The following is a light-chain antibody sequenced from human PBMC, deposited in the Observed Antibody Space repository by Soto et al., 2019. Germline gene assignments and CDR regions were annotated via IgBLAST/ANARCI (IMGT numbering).Light chain of an antibody. CDR2: EVS. CDR1: SSDVGAYNY. CDR3: ISFTSNSQWV. Sequence: QSALTQPASVSGSPGQSITISCTGSSSDVGAYNYVSWYQQHPGKAPKLMIYEVSNRPSGVSNRVSGYKSGNTASLTISVLQAEDEADYYCISFTSNSQWVFGGGTKLTVL. V-gene: IGLV2-14*01. J-gene: IGLJ3*02.